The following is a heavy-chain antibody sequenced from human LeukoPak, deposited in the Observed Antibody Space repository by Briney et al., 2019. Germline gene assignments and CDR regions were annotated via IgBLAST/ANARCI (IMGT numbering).Heavy chain of an antibody. Sequence: PGGSLRLSCAASGFTFSSYSMNWVRQAPGKGLEWVSSISSSSSYIYYADSVKGRFTISRDNAKNSLYLQMNSLRAEDTAVYYCARWLQLHQYNWFDPWGQGTLVTVSS. CDR2: ISSSSSYI. CDR1: GFTFSSYS. J-gene: IGHJ5*02. V-gene: IGHV3-21*01. CDR3: ARWLQLHQYNWFDP. D-gene: IGHD5-24*01.